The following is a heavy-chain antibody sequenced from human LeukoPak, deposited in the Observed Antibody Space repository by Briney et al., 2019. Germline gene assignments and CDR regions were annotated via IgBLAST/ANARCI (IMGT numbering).Heavy chain of an antibody. D-gene: IGHD3-9*01. CDR2: INPNSGGT. Sequence: ASVKVSCKASGYTFTGYYMHWVRQAPGQGLEWMGWINPNSGGTNYAQKFQGRVTMTRDTSISTAYMELSRLRSDDTAVYYCARDFGYYDNLYYIDYWGQGTLVTVSS. V-gene: IGHV1-2*02. CDR3: ARDFGYYDNLYYIDY. J-gene: IGHJ4*02. CDR1: GYTFTGYY.